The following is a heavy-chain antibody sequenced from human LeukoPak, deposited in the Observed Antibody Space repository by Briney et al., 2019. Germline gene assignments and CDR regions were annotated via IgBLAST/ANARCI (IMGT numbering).Heavy chain of an antibody. CDR2: IKQDGSKT. D-gene: IGHD3-10*01. J-gene: IGHJ4*02. CDR3: ARDYYASGSHDY. CDR1: GFTFSTYW. Sequence: PGGSLRLSCAASGFTFSTYWMSWVRQAPGKGLEWVGNIKQDGSKTYYVDSVEGRFTISRDNAKNSLYLQMNSLRAEDTALYYCARDYYASGSHDYWGQGTLVTVSS. V-gene: IGHV3-7*04.